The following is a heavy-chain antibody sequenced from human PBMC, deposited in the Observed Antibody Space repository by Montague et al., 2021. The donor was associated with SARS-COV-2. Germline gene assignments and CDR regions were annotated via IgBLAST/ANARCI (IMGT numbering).Heavy chain of an antibody. CDR3: ARSRANVPSRPGFDY. CDR2: MYYTGHT. D-gene: IGHD6-6*01. J-gene: IGHJ4*02. V-gene: IGHV4-61*01. CDR1: GASAASGNFY. Sequence: SETLSLTCTVSGASAASGNFYWSWIRQPPGKGLEWIGYMYYTGHTNYNPSLESRVTMPVDPSKNQFSPTLTSVTAADTAVYYCARSRANVPSRPGFDYWGQGALVTVSS.